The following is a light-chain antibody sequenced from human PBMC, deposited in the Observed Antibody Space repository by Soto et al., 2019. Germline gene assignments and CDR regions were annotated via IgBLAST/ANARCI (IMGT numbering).Light chain of an antibody. CDR2: GAS. V-gene: IGKV3-15*01. CDR3: QQYNNWWT. CDR1: QSVSSSY. J-gene: IGKJ1*01. Sequence: EVVLTQSPGTLSLSPGERVTLSCRASQSVSSSYLAWYQQKRGQAPRLLIYGASTRATGIPARFTGSGSGTEFTLTISSLQFDDSAVYYCQQYNNWWTFGQGTKVDIK.